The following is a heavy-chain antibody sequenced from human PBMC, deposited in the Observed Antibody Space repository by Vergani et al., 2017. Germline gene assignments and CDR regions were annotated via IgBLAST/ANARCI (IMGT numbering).Heavy chain of an antibody. CDR3: AKVCDDSSGYYYESRAFDI. J-gene: IGHJ3*02. CDR2: ISGSGGST. CDR1: GFTFSSYA. V-gene: IGHV3-23*01. D-gene: IGHD3-22*01. Sequence: EVQLLESGGGLVQPGGSLRLSCAASGFTFSSYAMSWVRQAPGKGLEWVSAISGSGGSTYYADSVKGRFTISRDNSKNTLYLQMNSLRAEDTAVYYCAKVCDDSSGYYYESRAFDIWGQGTMVTVSS.